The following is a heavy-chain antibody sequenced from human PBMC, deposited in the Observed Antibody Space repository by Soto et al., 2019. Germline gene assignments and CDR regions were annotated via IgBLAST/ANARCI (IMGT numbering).Heavy chain of an antibody. D-gene: IGHD2-2*01. J-gene: IGHJ4*02. V-gene: IGHV3-21*01. Sequence: PGGSLRLSCAASGFTFSSYSMNWVRQAPGKGLEWVSSISSSSSYIYYADSVKGRFTISRDNAKNSLYLQMNSLRAEDTAVYYCAKQPSRVVVPAAIDYWVQGTLITVSS. CDR2: ISSSSSYI. CDR1: GFTFSSYS. CDR3: AKQPSRVVVPAAIDY.